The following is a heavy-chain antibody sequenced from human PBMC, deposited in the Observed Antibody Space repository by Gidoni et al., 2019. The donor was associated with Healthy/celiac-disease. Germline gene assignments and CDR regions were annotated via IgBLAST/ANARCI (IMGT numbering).Heavy chain of an antibody. J-gene: IGHJ5*02. CDR1: GGSISSGDYY. D-gene: IGHD6-19*01. CDR3: ARVRTLGGGKVAGAIDP. CDR2: IYYSGST. V-gene: IGHV4-30-4*01. Sequence: QVQLQESGPGLVKPSQTLSLTCPVSGGSISSGDYYWSWIRQPPGKGLEWIGYIYYSGSTYYNPSLKSRVTISVDTSKNQFSLKLSSVTAADTAVYYCARVRTLGGGKVAGAIDPWGQGTLVTVSS.